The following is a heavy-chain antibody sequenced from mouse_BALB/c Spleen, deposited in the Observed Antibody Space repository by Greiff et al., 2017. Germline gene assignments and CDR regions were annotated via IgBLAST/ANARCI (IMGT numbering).Heavy chain of an antibody. J-gene: IGHJ3*01. V-gene: IGHV14-3*02. CDR2: IDPANGNT. Sequence: VQLQQSGAELVKPGASVKLSCTASGFNIKDTYMHWVKQRPEQGLEWIGRIDPANGNTKYDPKFQGKATITADTSSNTAYLQLSSLTSEDTAVYYCASCSWFAYWGQGTLVTVSA. CDR3: ASCSWFAY. CDR1: GFNIKDTY. D-gene: IGHD6-1*01.